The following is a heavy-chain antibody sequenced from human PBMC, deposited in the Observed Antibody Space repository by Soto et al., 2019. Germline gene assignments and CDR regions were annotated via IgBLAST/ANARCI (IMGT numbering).Heavy chain of an antibody. D-gene: IGHD3-10*01. CDR2: MNPNSGNT. V-gene: IGHV1-8*01. CDR3: ARGLELWFWELFACYMDF. Sequence: ASVKVSCKASGYTFTSYDINWVRQATGQGLEWMGWMNPNSGNTGYAQKFQGRVTTTRNTSISTAYMELSSLRSEDTAVYYCARGLELWFWELFACYMDFWGKGTTDTVSS. J-gene: IGHJ6*03. CDR1: GYTFTSYD.